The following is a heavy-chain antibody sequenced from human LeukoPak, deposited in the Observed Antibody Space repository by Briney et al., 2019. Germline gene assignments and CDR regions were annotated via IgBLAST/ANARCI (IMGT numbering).Heavy chain of an antibody. J-gene: IGHJ4*02. V-gene: IGHV4-59*08. CDR3: VRLVRYSYGYYFDY. Sequence: SETLSLTCTVSGGSISSYYWSWIRQPPGKGLEWIGYIYYSGSTNYNPNYNPSLKSRVTISVDTSKNQFSLNLSSVTAADTAVFYCVRLVRYSYGYYFDYWGQGTLVTVSS. CDR1: GGSISSYY. CDR2: IYYSGST. D-gene: IGHD5-18*01.